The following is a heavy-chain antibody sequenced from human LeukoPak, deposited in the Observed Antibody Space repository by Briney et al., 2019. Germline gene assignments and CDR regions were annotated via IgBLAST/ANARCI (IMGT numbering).Heavy chain of an antibody. J-gene: IGHJ3*02. CDR3: ARDYNFGSGRYALDI. V-gene: IGHV1-8*01. D-gene: IGHD3-10*01. CDR1: GYTFTNYD. CDR2: MNPISGHT. Sequence: GASVKVSCKASGYTFTNYDINWLRRAAGQGLEWMGYMNPISGHTEYARKFHGRVTMTRDTSMSTAYMELSSLRSEDSAVYYCARDYNFGSGRYALDILGLGTLVTVSS.